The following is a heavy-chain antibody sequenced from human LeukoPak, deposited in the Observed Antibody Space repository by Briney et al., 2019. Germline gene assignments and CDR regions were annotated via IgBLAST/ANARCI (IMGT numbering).Heavy chain of an antibody. Sequence: PGGSLRLSCAASGFSFSSYEMNWVRQAPGKGLEWVSYISGSGSIIYYADSVKGRFTVSRDNAKNSLYLQMNDLRAEDTAVYYCAREDSGYSNYDFWGQGTQVTVSS. D-gene: IGHD4-11*01. CDR3: AREDSGYSNYDF. CDR1: GFSFSSYE. CDR2: ISGSGSII. V-gene: IGHV3-48*03. J-gene: IGHJ4*02.